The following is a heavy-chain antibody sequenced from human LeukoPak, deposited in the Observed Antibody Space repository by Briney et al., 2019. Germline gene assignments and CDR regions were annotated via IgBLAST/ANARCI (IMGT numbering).Heavy chain of an antibody. CDR2: INPNSGGT. CDR1: GYTFTGYY. D-gene: IGHD1-26*01. V-gene: IGHV1-2*02. J-gene: IGHJ4*02. CDR3: ARDEGKPGSRRGPRGYSGSYSDY. Sequence: GASVKVSCKASGYTFTGYYMHWVRQAPGQGLGWMGWINPNSGGTNYAQKFQGRVTMTRDTSISTAYMELSRLRSDDTAVYYCARDEGKPGSRRGPRGYSGSYSDYWGQGTLVTVSS.